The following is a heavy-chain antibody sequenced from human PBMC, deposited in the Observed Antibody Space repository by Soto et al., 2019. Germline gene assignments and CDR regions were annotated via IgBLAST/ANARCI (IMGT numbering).Heavy chain of an antibody. CDR3: ASRPSLFGVVIQDY. D-gene: IGHD3-3*02. CDR2: ISSSSSYI. J-gene: IGHJ4*02. CDR1: GFTFSSYS. Sequence: EVQLVESGGGLVKPGGSLRLSCAASGFTFSSYSMNWVRQAPGKGLEWVSSISSSSSYIYYADSVKGRFTISRDNANNSLSLQMNSLRADDTAVYYCASRPSLFGVVIQDYWGQGTLVTVSS. V-gene: IGHV3-21*01.